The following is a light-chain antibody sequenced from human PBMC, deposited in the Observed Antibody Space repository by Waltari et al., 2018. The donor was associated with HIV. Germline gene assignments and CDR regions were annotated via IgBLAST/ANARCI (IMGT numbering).Light chain of an antibody. Sequence: EIVLTQSPATLSLSPGERATLSCRARQSVSSYLAWYQQKPGQAPRLLIYDASNRATGIPARFSGSGSGTDFTLTISSPEPEDFAIYYCQQRSNWPPLTFGGGTKVEIK. CDR2: DAS. V-gene: IGKV3-11*01. CDR1: QSVSSY. J-gene: IGKJ4*01. CDR3: QQRSNWPPLT.